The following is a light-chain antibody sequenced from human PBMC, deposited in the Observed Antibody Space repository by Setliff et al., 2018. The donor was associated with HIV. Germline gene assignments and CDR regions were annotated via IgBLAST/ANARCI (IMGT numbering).Light chain of an antibody. CDR1: SSDVGGYCY. Sequence: QSALTQPASVSGSPGQSITISCTGTSSDVGGYCYVSWYQQHPGKAPKLMIYDVSDRPSRVSHRFSGSKSGNTASPTISGLQAEDEADYYCSSYTNSNTLPYVFGTGTKVTVL. CDR3: SSYTNSNTLPYV. V-gene: IGLV2-14*03. CDR2: DVS. J-gene: IGLJ1*01.